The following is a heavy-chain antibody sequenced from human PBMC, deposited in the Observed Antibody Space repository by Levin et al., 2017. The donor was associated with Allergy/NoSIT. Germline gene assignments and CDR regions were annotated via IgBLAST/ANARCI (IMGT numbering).Heavy chain of an antibody. CDR1: GFTFDDYA. J-gene: IGHJ4*02. V-gene: IGHV3-9*01. CDR3: AKDKSPVTTPDGYFDY. Sequence: GGSLRLSCAASGFTFDDYAMHWVRQAPGKGLEWVSGISWNSGSIGYADSVKGRFTISRDNAKNSLYLQMNSLRAEDTALYYCAKDKSPVTTPDGYFDYWGQGTLVTVSS. D-gene: IGHD4-11*01. CDR2: ISWNSGSI.